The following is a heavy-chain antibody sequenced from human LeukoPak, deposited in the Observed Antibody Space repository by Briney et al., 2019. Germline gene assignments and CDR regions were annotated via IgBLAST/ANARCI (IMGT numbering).Heavy chain of an antibody. V-gene: IGHV3-23*01. D-gene: IGHD6-13*01. Sequence: GGSLRLSCVGAGFTFSSHAMSWVRQAPGKGLEWVSIISDSGGSTYYADSVKGRFTISRDNSKNTLYLQLNSLRAEDTAVYYCAKHGPSPSSWFGPSDYWGQGTLVTVSS. CDR1: GFTFSSHA. CDR2: ISDSGGST. J-gene: IGHJ4*02. CDR3: AKHGPSPSSWFGPSDY.